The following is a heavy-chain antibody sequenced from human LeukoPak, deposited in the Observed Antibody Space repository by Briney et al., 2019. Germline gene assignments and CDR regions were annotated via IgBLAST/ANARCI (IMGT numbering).Heavy chain of an antibody. V-gene: IGHV3-30-3*01. CDR1: GFTFSSYA. D-gene: IGHD3-22*01. Sequence: GGSLRLSCAASGFTFSSYAMHWVRQAPGKGLEWVAVISYDGSNKYYADSVKGRFTISRGNSKNTLYLQMNSLRAEDTAVYYCARDPSRYYYDSSGYYTNPDAFDIWGQGTMVTVSS. J-gene: IGHJ3*02. CDR3: ARDPSRYYYDSSGYYTNPDAFDI. CDR2: ISYDGSNK.